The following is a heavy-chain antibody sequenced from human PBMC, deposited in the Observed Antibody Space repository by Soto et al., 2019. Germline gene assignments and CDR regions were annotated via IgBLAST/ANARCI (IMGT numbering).Heavy chain of an antibody. J-gene: IGHJ4*02. D-gene: IGHD3-22*01. CDR1: GFTFSLYS. CDR3: VRARSTDSRPDY. V-gene: IGHV3-21*01. CDR2: ITSSSSYI. Sequence: GGSLRLSCAASGFTFSLYSMIWVRQAPGKGLEWVASITSSSSYIYYEDSLKGRFTISRDNAKNSLFLQLDSLRAEDTAAYFCVRARSTDSRPDYWGQGTLVTVSS.